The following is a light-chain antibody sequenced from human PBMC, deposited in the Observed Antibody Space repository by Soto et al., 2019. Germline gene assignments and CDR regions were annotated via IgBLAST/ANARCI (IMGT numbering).Light chain of an antibody. CDR3: SSYTTSNSVV. Sequence: QSALTQPASVSGSPGQSITISWTGTSNDVGGYNWVAWYQQHPGKAPKVVICDVNIRPSEVSDRFSGSKSGNTASLTISGLQAEDEADYYCSSYTTSNSVVFGGGTNLTVL. CDR1: SNDVGGYNW. CDR2: DVN. J-gene: IGLJ3*02. V-gene: IGLV2-14*01.